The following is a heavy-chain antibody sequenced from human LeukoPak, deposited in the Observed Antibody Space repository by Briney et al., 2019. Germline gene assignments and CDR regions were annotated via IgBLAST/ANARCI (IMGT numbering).Heavy chain of an antibody. D-gene: IGHD3-22*01. J-gene: IGHJ5*02. Sequence: SETLSLTCTVSGGSISSYYWSRIRQPPGKGLEWIGYIYYSGSTNYNPSLKSRVTISADTSKKQFSLKLSSVTAADTAVYYCARAYYYDKTWFDPWGQGTLVTVSS. CDR3: ARAYYYDKTWFDP. CDR1: GGSISSYY. CDR2: IYYSGST. V-gene: IGHV4-59*08.